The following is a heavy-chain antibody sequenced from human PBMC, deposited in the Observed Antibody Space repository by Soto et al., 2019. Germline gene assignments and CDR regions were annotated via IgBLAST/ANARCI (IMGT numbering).Heavy chain of an antibody. V-gene: IGHV1-46*01. CDR2: INPGGGTT. D-gene: IGHD6-13*01. J-gene: IGHJ4*02. CDR3: ARLGEQQLVYDY. CDR1: GYTFTSYA. Sequence: ASVKVSCKASGYTFTSYAMHWVRQAPGQGLEWMGIINPGGGTTSYAQKFRGRVTMTRDTSTSTVYMELTSLTSEDTAVYYCARLGEQQLVYDYWGQGTLVTAPQ.